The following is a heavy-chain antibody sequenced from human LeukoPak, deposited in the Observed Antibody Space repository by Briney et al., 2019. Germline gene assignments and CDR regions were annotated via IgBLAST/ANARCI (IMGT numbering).Heavy chain of an antibody. CDR1: GYTFTDYY. J-gene: IGHJ4*02. CDR2: INPRDGGT. D-gene: IGHD2-15*01. Sequence: ASVKVSCKGSGYTFTDYYLHWVRQAPGQGLEWVGYINPRDGGTSSPQNFRGRVTMTTDASSSTAYMELSRLTSDDTAIYYCAREGNGLLSKDLDYWGQRTLVTVSS. V-gene: IGHV1-2*02. CDR3: AREGNGLLSKDLDY.